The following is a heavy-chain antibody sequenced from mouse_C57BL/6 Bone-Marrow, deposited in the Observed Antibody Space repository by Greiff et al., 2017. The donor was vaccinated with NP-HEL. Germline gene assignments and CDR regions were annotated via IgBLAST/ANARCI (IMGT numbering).Heavy chain of an antibody. V-gene: IGHV14-4*01. CDR2: IDPENGDT. CDR3: TTGYYYYGSSYFDY. D-gene: IGHD1-1*01. CDR1: GFNIKDDY. J-gene: IGHJ2*01. Sequence: VQLKQSGAELVRPGASVKLSCTASGFNIKDDYMHWVKQRPEQGLEWIGWIDPENGDTEYASKFQGKATITADTSSNTAYLQLSSLTSEDTAVYYCTTGYYYYGSSYFDYWGQGTTLTVSA.